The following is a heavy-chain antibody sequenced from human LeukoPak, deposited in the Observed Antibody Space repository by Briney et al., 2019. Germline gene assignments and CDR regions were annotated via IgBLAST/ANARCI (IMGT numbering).Heavy chain of an antibody. D-gene: IGHD3-3*01. CDR2: ISAYNGNI. CDR1: GYTFTSYG. J-gene: IGHJ6*03. CDR3: ARITIFGVVQPRYYYYYMDV. Sequence: ASVKVSCKASGYTFTSYGISWVRQAPGQGLEWMGWISAYNGNINYAQKLQGRVTMTTDTSTSTAYMELRSLRSDDTAVYYCARITIFGVVQPRYYYYYMDVWGKGTTVTVSS. V-gene: IGHV1-18*01.